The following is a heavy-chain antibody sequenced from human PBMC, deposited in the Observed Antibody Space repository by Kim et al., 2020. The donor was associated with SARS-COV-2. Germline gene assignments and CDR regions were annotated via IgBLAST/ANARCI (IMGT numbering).Heavy chain of an antibody. CDR1: GFTFSKYA. CDR2: ISHTGAST. CDR3: AKNGRLGVIDS. J-gene: IGHJ4*02. Sequence: GGSLRLSCTASGFTFSKYAMTWVRHVAGEGLQWISSISHTGASTHSADSLKGRFTISRDNSESTVFLKMDRLAAEDTGIYYCAKNGRLGVIDSWGQGTLVTVSS. D-gene: IGHD7-27*01. V-gene: IGHV3-23*01.